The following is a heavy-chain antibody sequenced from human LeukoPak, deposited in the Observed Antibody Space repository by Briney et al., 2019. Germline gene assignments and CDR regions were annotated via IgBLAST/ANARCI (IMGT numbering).Heavy chain of an antibody. CDR2: IHYTGNT. Sequence: RSSETLSLTCTVSGGSISTYYWSWIRQPPGKTLEWVGCIHYTGNTNYNPSLKSRVTISLDTSKDQFSLRLSSVPAADTAVYYCARTTHDDFYYYFLDVWGKGTTVTVSS. CDR3: ARTTHDDFYYYFLDV. J-gene: IGHJ6*03. D-gene: IGHD4-11*01. V-gene: IGHV4-59*01. CDR1: GGSISTYY.